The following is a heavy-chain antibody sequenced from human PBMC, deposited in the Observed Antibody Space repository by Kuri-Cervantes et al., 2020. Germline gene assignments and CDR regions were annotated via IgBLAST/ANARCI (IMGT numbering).Heavy chain of an antibody. Sequence: GGPLRLSCAASGFTFSSYGMHWVRQAPGKGLEWVAVISYDGSNKYYADSVKGRFTISRDNSKNTLYLQMNSLRAEDTAVYYCARLLKGYYYFDYWGQGTLVTVSS. CDR3: ARLLKGYYYFDY. V-gene: IGHV3-30*03. CDR2: ISYDGSNK. J-gene: IGHJ4*02. D-gene: IGHD2-15*01. CDR1: GFTFSSYG.